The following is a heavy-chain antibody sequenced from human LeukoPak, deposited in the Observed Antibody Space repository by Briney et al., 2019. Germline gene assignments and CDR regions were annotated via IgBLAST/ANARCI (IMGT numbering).Heavy chain of an antibody. V-gene: IGHV3-43*02. CDR1: GFTFDGHA. J-gene: IGHJ4*02. Sequence: GGSLRLSCAASGFTFDGHAMHWVRQAPGRGLDWVSLISGAGGSTYYAASVKGRFTISRDNSKDSLYLQMNSLRTEDTALYYCVKGTYPLFDYWGQGTLVTVSS. CDR3: VKGTYPLFDY. CDR2: ISGAGGST.